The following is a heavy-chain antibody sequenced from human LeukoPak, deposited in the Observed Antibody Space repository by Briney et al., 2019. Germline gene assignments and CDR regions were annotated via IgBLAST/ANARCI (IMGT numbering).Heavy chain of an antibody. V-gene: IGHV3-21*01. J-gene: IGHJ3*02. CDR2: ISSSSSYI. CDR1: GFTFTSHW. CDR3: ARARYCSSISCREAFDI. D-gene: IGHD2-2*01. Sequence: GGSLRLSCAASGFTFTSHWMTWVRQAPGKGLEWVSSISSSSSYIYYADSVKGRFTISRDNAKNSLYLQMNSLRAEDTAVYYCARARYCSSISCREAFDIWGQGTMVTVSS.